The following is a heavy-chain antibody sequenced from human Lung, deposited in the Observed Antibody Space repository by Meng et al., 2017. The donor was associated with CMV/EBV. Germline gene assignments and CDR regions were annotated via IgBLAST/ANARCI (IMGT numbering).Heavy chain of an antibody. J-gene: IGHJ4*02. D-gene: IGHD1-1*01. CDR3: TTGFGTAEAF. CDR1: GFTFRTTW. CDR2: IKSRNDGGTA. Sequence: GESLKISCAASGFTFRTTWMSWVRQAPGKGLDWVGRIKSRNDGGTADHGTPVKGRFTISRDDSKDTLYLQMNSLKVEDTAIYYCTTGFGTAEAFWGQGT. V-gene: IGHV3-15*01.